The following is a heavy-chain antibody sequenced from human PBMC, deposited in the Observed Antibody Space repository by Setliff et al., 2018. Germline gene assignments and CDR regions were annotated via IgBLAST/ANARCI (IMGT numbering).Heavy chain of an antibody. CDR3: AREPYDYIWGSYRSPYFDH. D-gene: IGHD3-16*02. Sequence: GASVKVSCKASGYTFVGYYLHRVRQAPGQGLEWMGWINPKTGGTNYAQKSQGRVTMTRDASINTAFMHLSSLESDDMAVYYCAREPYDYIWGSYRSPYFDHWGQGALVTVSS. J-gene: IGHJ4*02. V-gene: IGHV1-2*02. CDR2: INPKTGGT. CDR1: GYTFVGYY.